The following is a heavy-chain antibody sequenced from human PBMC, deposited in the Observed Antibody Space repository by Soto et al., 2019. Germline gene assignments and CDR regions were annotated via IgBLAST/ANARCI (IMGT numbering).Heavy chain of an antibody. CDR1: GFTFSTYA. J-gene: IGHJ4*02. D-gene: IGHD3-22*01. CDR2: ISGSGGST. Sequence: GGSLRLSCAASGFTFSTYAMSWVRQAPGKGLEWVSAISGSGGSTYYADSVKGRFTVSRDNSKNTLYLQMNSLRAEDTAVYYCAKSVVVSNPPYFDYWGQGTLVTVSS. V-gene: IGHV3-23*01. CDR3: AKSVVVSNPPYFDY.